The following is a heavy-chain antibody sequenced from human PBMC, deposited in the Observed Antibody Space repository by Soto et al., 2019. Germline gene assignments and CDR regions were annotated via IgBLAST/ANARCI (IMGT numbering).Heavy chain of an antibody. CDR1: GFTFSTYW. V-gene: IGHV3-74*01. CDR3: ARVRTGSYNWFDP. D-gene: IGHD3-10*01. CDR2: INSDGSRT. J-gene: IGHJ5*02. Sequence: EVQLVESGEGLVQPGGSLRLSCAASGFTFSTYWMHWVRQAPGKGLVWVSRINSDGSRTTYADSVKGRFTISRDNAKNTLYLQMNSLRAEDTAAYYCARVRTGSYNWFDPWGQGTLVTVSS.